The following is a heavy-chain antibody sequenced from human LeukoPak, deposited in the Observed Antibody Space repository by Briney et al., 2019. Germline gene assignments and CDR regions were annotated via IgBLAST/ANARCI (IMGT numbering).Heavy chain of an antibody. J-gene: IGHJ3*02. Sequence: GGSLRLSCAASGFTFDDFAMHWVRQTPGKGLEWVSGISWNRGSIGYADSVKGRLTISRDNAKNSLYLQMNSLRAEDTALYYCAKANRGALGIGAFDIWGQGTMVTVSS. CDR2: ISWNRGSI. D-gene: IGHD7-27*01. CDR3: AKANRGALGIGAFDI. CDR1: GFTFDDFA. V-gene: IGHV3-9*01.